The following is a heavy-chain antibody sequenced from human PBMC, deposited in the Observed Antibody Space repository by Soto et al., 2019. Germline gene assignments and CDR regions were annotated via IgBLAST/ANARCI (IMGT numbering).Heavy chain of an antibody. CDR2: IYHIGST. J-gene: IGHJ5*02. CDR3: ARVGPWVPYYYDSSPYTFENWFDP. V-gene: IGHV4-59*01. CDR1: GAPINSDY. Sequence: SETLSLTCTVSGAPINSDYWSWIRQSPGKGLEWIGYIYHIGSTDYNPSIKRRVTISIDKSKNQFSLNLRSVTAAYTAVYYCARVGPWVPYYYDSSPYTFENWFDPWGQGTLVTVSS. D-gene: IGHD3-22*01.